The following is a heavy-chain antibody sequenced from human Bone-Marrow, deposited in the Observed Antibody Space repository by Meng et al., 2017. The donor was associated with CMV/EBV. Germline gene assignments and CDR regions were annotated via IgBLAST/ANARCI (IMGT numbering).Heavy chain of an antibody. D-gene: IGHD4-11*01. Sequence: SETLSLTCTVSGGSISSYYWSWIRQPPGKGLEWIGYIYYSGSTYYNPSLKSRVTISVDTSKNQFSLKLSSVTAADTAVYYCARLDYSNSFDYWGQGTLVTVSS. CDR2: IYYSGST. J-gene: IGHJ4*02. V-gene: IGHV4-59*08. CDR3: ARLDYSNSFDY. CDR1: GGSISSYY.